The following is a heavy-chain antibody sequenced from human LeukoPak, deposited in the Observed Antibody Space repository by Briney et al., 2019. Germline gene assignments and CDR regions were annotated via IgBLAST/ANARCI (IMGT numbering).Heavy chain of an antibody. J-gene: IGHJ5*01. V-gene: IGHV3-23*01. CDR2: IGRSGGRT. D-gene: IGHD6-13*01. CDR1: GFTYSSYS. CDR3: AKDRIAAAANWFDP. Sequence: GGTVRLSCAACGFTYSSYSMIWVPQAPGKGREGVTGIGRSGGRTYYVDSVKGRLTISRDNSKNELYLHVNSLRAEETAVYFCAKDRIAAAANWFDPWGQGTLGPRSS.